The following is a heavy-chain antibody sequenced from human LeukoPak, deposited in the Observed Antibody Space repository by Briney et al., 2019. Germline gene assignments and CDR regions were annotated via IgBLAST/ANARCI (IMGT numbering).Heavy chain of an antibody. CDR1: GYSFTSYW. J-gene: IGHJ4*02. V-gene: IGHV5-51*01. Sequence: GEPLKISCKGSGYSFTSYWIGWARQMPGKGLEWMGIIYPGDSDTRYSPSFQGQVTISADKSISTAYLQWSSLKASDTAMYYCARDGKSGSYLPTDFDYWGQGTLVTVSS. CDR3: ARDGKSGSYLPTDFDY. CDR2: IYPGDSDT. D-gene: IGHD1-26*01.